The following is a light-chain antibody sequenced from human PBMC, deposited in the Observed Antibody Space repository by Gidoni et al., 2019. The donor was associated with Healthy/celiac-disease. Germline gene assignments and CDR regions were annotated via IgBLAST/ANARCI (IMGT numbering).Light chain of an antibody. CDR3: WSNFRTDIWL. V-gene: IGLV2-23*02. J-gene: IGLJ3*02. CDR1: SSDIGTYNF. Sequence: QSALTQPASVSGSPGQSITISCTGTSSDIGTYNFVSWYQQHPGKAPKLIIYEVTKRPSGVSDRFSGSKSGNTASLTISGLQAEDEADYYCWSNFRTDIWLFGGGTKLTVL. CDR2: EVT.